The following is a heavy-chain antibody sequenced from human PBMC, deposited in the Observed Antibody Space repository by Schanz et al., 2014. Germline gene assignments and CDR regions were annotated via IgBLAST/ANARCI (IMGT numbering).Heavy chain of an antibody. CDR1: GFIFNDYY. Sequence: QVQLVESGGGLVKPGGSLRLSCAASGFIFNDYYMNWIRQAPGKGLEWISYIKISGDVFYTDSVKGRFTISRDNAKSSLYLQMSSLRDEDTAIYYCVRDYNWGFDNWGQGTLVTVSS. D-gene: IGHD7-27*01. J-gene: IGHJ4*02. CDR3: VRDYNWGFDN. V-gene: IGHV3-11*04. CDR2: IKISGDV.